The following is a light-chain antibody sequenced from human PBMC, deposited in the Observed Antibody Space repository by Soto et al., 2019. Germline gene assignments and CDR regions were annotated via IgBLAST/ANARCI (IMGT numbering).Light chain of an antibody. CDR1: SSDVGGYNY. CDR2: EVS. J-gene: IGLJ3*02. CDR3: SSYAGTNNLV. Sequence: QSVLTQPPSASGSPGQSVTISCTGTSSDVGGYNYVSWYQQYPGKAPKIMIYEVSERPSGVPVRFSGSKSGNTASLTVSGLQAEDESDYYSSSYAGTNNLVFGGGTKLTVL. V-gene: IGLV2-8*01.